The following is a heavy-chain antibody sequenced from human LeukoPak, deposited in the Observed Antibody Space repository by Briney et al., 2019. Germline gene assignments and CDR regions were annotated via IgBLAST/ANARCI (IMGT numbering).Heavy chain of an antibody. CDR2: ISGSGGRT. CDR1: GFTFSSYA. D-gene: IGHD6-19*01. CDR3: ARGGLGSASDN. J-gene: IGHJ4*02. Sequence: PGGSLRLSCAASGFTFSSYALSWVRQAPGKGLECVSAISGSGGRTYSADSLKGRFTIPRDNSKNTLYLQINSLRTDDTAVFYCARGGLGSASDNWGQGTLVTVSS. V-gene: IGHV3-23*01.